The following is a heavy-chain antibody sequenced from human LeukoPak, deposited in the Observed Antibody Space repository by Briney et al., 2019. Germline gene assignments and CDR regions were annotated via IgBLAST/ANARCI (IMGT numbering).Heavy chain of an antibody. D-gene: IGHD6-19*01. CDR2: ISSSSSYI. CDR1: GFTFSSYS. CDR3: ASSGGSWPHYYYGMDV. Sequence: PGGSLRLSCAASGFTFSSYSMNWVRQAPGKGLEWVSSISSSSSYIYYADSVKGRFTISRDNAKNSLYLQMNSLRAEDTAVYYCASSGGSWPHYYYGMDVWGQGTTVTVSS. J-gene: IGHJ6*02. V-gene: IGHV3-21*01.